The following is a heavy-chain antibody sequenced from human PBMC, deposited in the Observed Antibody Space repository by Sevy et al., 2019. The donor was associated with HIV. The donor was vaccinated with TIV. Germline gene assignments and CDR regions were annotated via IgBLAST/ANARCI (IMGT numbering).Heavy chain of an antibody. J-gene: IGHJ5*02. D-gene: IGHD6-13*01. CDR3: ARAYSSSWSPVNWFDP. CDR1: GFTFSSYS. CDR2: ISSSSSYI. V-gene: IGHV3-21*01. Sequence: GGSLRLSCAASGFTFSSYSMNWVRQAPGKGLEWVSSISSSSSYIYYADSVKGRFTISRDNAKNSLYLQMNSLRAEDTAVDYCARAYSSSWSPVNWFDPWGQGTLVTVSS.